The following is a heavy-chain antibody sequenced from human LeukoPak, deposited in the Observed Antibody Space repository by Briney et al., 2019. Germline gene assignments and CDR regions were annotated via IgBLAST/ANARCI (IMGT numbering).Heavy chain of an antibody. V-gene: IGHV1-18*01. CDR2: ISAYNGNT. CDR1: GYTFTSYG. Sequence: GASVKVSCKASGYTFTSYGISWVRQAPGQGLEWMGWISAYNGNTNYAQKLQGRVTMTRDTSITTAYLELSRLTSDDTAVYYCANGLSSSWYDYWGQGTLVSVSS. CDR3: ANGLSSSWYDY. D-gene: IGHD6-13*01. J-gene: IGHJ4*02.